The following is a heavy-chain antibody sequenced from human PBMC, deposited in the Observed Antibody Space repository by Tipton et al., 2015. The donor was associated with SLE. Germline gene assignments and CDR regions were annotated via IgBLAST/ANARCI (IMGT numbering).Heavy chain of an antibody. D-gene: IGHD6-19*01. CDR1: GESFSGYY. Sequence: TLSLTCAVYGESFSGYYWSWIRQPPGKGLEWIGEINHSGSTYYNPSLKSRVTISVDTSKNQFSLKLSSVTAADTAVYYCARDIPPYSSGWYATDYWGQGTLVTVSS. CDR2: INHSGST. J-gene: IGHJ4*02. V-gene: IGHV4-34*01. CDR3: ARDIPPYSSGWYATDY.